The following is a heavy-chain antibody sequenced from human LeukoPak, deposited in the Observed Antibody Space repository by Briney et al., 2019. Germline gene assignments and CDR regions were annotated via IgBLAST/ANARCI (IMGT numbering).Heavy chain of an antibody. D-gene: IGHD1-14*01. V-gene: IGHV3-21*01. CDR3: AGDSRNAPEGYFDY. CDR1: GFTFSSCS. CDR2: ISSSSSYI. Sequence: GGSLRLSCAASGFTFSSCSMNWVRQAPGKGLEWVSSISSSSSYIYYADSVKGRFTISRDNAKNSLYLQMNSLRAEDTAVYYCAGDSRNAPEGYFDYWGQGTLVTVSS. J-gene: IGHJ4*02.